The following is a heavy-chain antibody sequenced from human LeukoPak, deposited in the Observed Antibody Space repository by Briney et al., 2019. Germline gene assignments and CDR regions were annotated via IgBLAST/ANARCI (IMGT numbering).Heavy chain of an antibody. V-gene: IGHV1-18*01. CDR1: GYTFTSYG. CDR2: ISAYNGNT. D-gene: IGHD1-26*01. Sequence: GASVKVSCKASGYTFTSYGISWVRQAPGQGLEWMGWISAYNGNTNYAQKLQGRVTMTTDTSTSTAYMELRSLRSDDTAVYYCARDSRIVGAMGVLYYYYMDVWGKGTTVTVSS. J-gene: IGHJ6*03. CDR3: ARDSRIVGAMGVLYYYYMDV.